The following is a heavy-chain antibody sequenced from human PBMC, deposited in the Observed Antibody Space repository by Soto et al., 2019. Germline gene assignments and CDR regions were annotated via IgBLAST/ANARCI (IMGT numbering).Heavy chain of an antibody. CDR1: GCSICSYY. J-gene: IGHJ4*02. CDR3: ARVWGYYFDY. D-gene: IGHD2-21*01. V-gene: IGHV4-59*01. Sequence: SETLSLTCTVSGCSICSYYWSWIRQPPGKGLEWIGYIYYSGSTNYNPSLKSRVTISVDTSKNQFSLKLSSVTAADTAVYYCARVWGYYFDYWGQGTLVTVSS. CDR2: IYYSGST.